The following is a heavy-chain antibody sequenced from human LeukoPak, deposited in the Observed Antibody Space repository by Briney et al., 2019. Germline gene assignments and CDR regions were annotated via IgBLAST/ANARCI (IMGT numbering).Heavy chain of an antibody. D-gene: IGHD3-22*01. CDR1: GFTVSSNY. CDR2: IYSGGST. Sequence: GGSLRLSCAASGFTVSSNYMSWVRQAPGKGLEWVSVIYSGGSTYYADSVKGRFTISRDNSKNTLYLQMNSLRAEDTAVYYCARVRYDSSGYFDYWGQGTLVTVSS. CDR3: ARVRYDSSGYFDY. J-gene: IGHJ4*02. V-gene: IGHV3-66*01.